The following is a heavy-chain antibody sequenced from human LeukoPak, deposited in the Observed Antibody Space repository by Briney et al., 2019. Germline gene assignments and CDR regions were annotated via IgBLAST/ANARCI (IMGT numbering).Heavy chain of an antibody. V-gene: IGHV3-23*01. CDR2: ISGSGGGT. J-gene: IGHJ4*02. Sequence: GGSLRPSCAASGLTFSSYAMSWVRQAPGKGPEWVSGISGSGGGTYYADSVKGRFTISRDNSKNTLYLQMNSLRAEDTAVFYCAAGGDYPHFDYWGQGTLVTVSS. CDR1: GLTFSSYA. CDR3: AAGGDYPHFDY. D-gene: IGHD4-17*01.